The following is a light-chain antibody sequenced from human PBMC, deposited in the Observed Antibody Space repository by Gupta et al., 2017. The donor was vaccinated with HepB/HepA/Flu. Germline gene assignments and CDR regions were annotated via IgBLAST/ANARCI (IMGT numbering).Light chain of an antibody. V-gene: IGKV4-1*01. CDR3: QQYYNPTLT. CDR1: QSILYNSNNKNY. J-gene: IGKJ3*01. CDR2: WAS. Sequence: DIVMTQSLDSLVVSLGERATINCKSSQSILYNSNNKNYLAWYQQKPGQAPKLLIYWASTRESGVPDRFSGSGSGTDFTLTISSLQAEDVAVYYCQQYYNPTLTFGPGTKVHI.